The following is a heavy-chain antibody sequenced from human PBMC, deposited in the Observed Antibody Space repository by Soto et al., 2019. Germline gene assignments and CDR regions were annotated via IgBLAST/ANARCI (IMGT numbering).Heavy chain of an antibody. Sequence: SETLSLTCTVSGGSVRAYYWSWIRQSPGKGLEWIGYIYYTGSTNYNPSLKSRVTISVDTSKNQFSLKLSSVTAADTALYYCARDYCSGGSCFPYFDHWGQGTLVTVSS. D-gene: IGHD2-15*01. CDR2: IYYTGST. CDR1: GGSVRAYY. J-gene: IGHJ4*02. V-gene: IGHV4-59*02. CDR3: ARDYCSGGSCFPYFDH.